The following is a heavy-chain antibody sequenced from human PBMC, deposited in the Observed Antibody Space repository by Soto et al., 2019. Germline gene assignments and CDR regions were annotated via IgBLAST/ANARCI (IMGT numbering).Heavy chain of an antibody. J-gene: IGHJ6*02. V-gene: IGHV1-18*01. CDR1: GYTFTSYG. Sequence: SVKVSCKASGYTFTSYGISWVRQAPGQGLEWMGWISAYNGNTNYAQKLQGRVTMTTDTSTSTAYMELRSLRSDDTAVYYCARDQYYGSGSYYKPWYYYGIDVWGQGTTVTVSS. CDR3: ARDQYYGSGSYYKPWYYYGIDV. D-gene: IGHD3-10*01. CDR2: ISAYNGNT.